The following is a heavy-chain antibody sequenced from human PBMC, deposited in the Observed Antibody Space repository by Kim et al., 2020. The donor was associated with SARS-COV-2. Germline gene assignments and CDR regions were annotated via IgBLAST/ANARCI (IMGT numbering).Heavy chain of an antibody. CDR3: AKRPTGYVDD. V-gene: IGHV3-23*01. D-gene: IGHD3-9*01. CDR1: GFTFSIYP. CDR2: ITDSGGGT. Sequence: GGSLRLSCAVSGFTFSIYPMTWVRQAPGKGLECVSTITDSGGGTYYADSVKGRFTISRDNSKNTLYLQMNSLRVEDTAVYYCAKRPTGYVDDWGQGTLVTVSS. J-gene: IGHJ4*02.